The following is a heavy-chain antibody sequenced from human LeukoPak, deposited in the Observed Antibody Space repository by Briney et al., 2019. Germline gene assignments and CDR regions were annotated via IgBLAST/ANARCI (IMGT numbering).Heavy chain of an antibody. V-gene: IGHV1-46*01. D-gene: IGHD3/OR15-3a*01. CDR3: ARSGVLDSTPGAFDI. CDR2: INPSGGST. Sequence: ASVKVSCKASGYTFTSYYMHWVRQAPGQGLEWMGIINPSGGSTSYAQKFQGRVTMTRDTSTRTVYMELSSLRSEDTAVYYCARSGVLDSTPGAFDIWGQGTMVTVSS. J-gene: IGHJ3*02. CDR1: GYTFTSYY.